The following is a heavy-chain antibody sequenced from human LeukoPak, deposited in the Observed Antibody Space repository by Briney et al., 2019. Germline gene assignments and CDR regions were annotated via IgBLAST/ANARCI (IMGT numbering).Heavy chain of an antibody. J-gene: IGHJ4*02. Sequence: PSETLSLTCAVYGGSFSVYYWSWIRQPPGKGLEWIGEINHSGSTNYNPSLKSRVTISVDTSKNQFSLKLSSVTAADTAVYYCARGLLSRFYYYDSSGYYYFDYWGQGTLVTVSS. CDR3: ARGLLSRFYYYDSSGYYYFDY. V-gene: IGHV4-34*01. CDR2: INHSGST. D-gene: IGHD3-22*01. CDR1: GGSFSVYY.